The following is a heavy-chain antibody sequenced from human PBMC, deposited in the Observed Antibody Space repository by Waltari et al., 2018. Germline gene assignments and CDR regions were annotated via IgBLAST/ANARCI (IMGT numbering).Heavy chain of an antibody. CDR1: GFTFRTAG. Sequence: EVQLVESGGGLVKPGGSLRLPCAASGFTFRTAGMSWVRQAPGKGLEWVGRIKSKTDGGTTDYAAPVKGRFTISRDDSKNTLYLQMNSLKTEDTAVYYCTTHSGSGFDYWGQGTLVTVSS. J-gene: IGHJ4*02. V-gene: IGHV3-15*01. D-gene: IGHD1-26*01. CDR3: TTHSGSGFDY. CDR2: IKSKTDGGTT.